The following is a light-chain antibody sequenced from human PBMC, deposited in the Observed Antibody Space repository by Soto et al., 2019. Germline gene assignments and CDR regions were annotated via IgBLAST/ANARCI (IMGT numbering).Light chain of an antibody. Sequence: EIVLTQSPGTLSLSPGERATLSCRASQSVSSSYLAWYQQKPGQAPRLLIYGASSRATGIPDRFSGSGSGADFTLTISRLEPEGFAAYYWQQYGSSPYTFGQGTKLEIK. CDR1: QSVSSSY. CDR2: GAS. V-gene: IGKV3-20*01. CDR3: QQYGSSPYT. J-gene: IGKJ2*01.